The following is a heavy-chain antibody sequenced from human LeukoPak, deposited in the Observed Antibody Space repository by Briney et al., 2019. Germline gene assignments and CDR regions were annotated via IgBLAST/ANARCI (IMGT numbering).Heavy chain of an antibody. CDR1: GYSISSGYY. CDR2: IYHRGTT. D-gene: IGHD3-22*01. J-gene: IGHJ4*02. Sequence: SETLSLTCAVSGYSISSGYYWGWIRQPPGKGLEWIGSIYHRGTTYYNPSLKRRVTISVDTSKNQFTLKLSSVTAADTAVYYCARIAMFYYESSGYYSDYWGQGTLVTVSS. CDR3: ARIAMFYYESSGYYSDY. V-gene: IGHV4-38-2*01.